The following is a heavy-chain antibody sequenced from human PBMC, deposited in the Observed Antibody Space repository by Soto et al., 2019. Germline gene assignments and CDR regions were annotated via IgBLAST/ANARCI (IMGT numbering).Heavy chain of an antibody. Sequence: QVQLVESGGGVVQPGRSLRLSCAASGFTFSSYGMHWVRQAPGKWLERVAVISYDGSNKYYADSVKGRFTISRDNSKNKLYLQMNSLRAEDTAVYYCAKDREFGWGQGTLVTVSS. D-gene: IGHD3-10*01. CDR2: ISYDGSNK. CDR1: GFTFSSYG. V-gene: IGHV3-30*18. J-gene: IGHJ4*02. CDR3: AKDREFG.